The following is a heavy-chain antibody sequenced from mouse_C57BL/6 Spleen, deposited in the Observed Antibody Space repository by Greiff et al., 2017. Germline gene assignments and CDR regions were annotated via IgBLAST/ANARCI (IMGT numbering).Heavy chain of an antibody. D-gene: IGHD2-3*01. J-gene: IGHJ3*01. CDR1: GYTFTSYW. V-gene: IGHV1-72*01. CDR3: ARERGSDCYSSWFAY. Sequence: QVQLQQPGAELVKPWASVKLSCKASGYTFTSYWMHWVKQRPGRGLEWIGRIEPNSGGNKYNEQFTSMATLTVDKPSSTAYMQLSSLTSEDSAVYYCARERGSDCYSSWFAYWGQGALVTVSA. CDR2: IEPNSGGN.